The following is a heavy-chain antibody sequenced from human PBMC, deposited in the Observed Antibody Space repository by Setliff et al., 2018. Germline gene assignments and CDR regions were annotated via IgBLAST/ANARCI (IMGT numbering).Heavy chain of an antibody. CDR3: ARLRKDYGDYYYFDY. CDR2: TSNTGITT. Sequence: LRLSCAASVFTFSDYYMTWIRQAPGKGLECISYTSNTGITTYYADSVKGRFTISRDNAKKSLYLQMNSLRAEDTATYYCARLRKDYGDYYYFDYWGQGTLVTVSS. CDR1: VFTFSDYY. J-gene: IGHJ4*02. D-gene: IGHD4-17*01. V-gene: IGHV3-11*04.